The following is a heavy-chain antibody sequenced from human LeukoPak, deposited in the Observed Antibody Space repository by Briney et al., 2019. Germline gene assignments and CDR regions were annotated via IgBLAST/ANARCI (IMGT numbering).Heavy chain of an antibody. J-gene: IGHJ6*02. V-gene: IGHV5-51*01. Sequence: GESLKISCTGSGYSFTRHWIGWVRQMPGKGLEWTGIINPADSDTRYSPSFQGQVTISADKSISTAYLQWSSLKASDTAMYYCARLRIATTYYYYYGMDVWGQGTTVTVSS. CDR2: INPADSDT. CDR3: ARLRIATTYYYYYGMDV. CDR1: GYSFTRHW. D-gene: IGHD1-14*01.